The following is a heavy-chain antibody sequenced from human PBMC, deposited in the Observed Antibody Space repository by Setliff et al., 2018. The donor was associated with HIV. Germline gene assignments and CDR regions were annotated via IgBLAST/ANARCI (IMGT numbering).Heavy chain of an antibody. Sequence: PGGSLRLSCAASGFTFSNYNMNWVRQAPGKGLEWVSSISYDSRFIYHADSMKGRFTISRDNAKKLVYLQMNSLRAEDTAIYYCARDRASSGYCARFDHWGQGTLVTVSS. CDR1: GFTFSNYN. J-gene: IGHJ4*02. D-gene: IGHD3-22*01. CDR3: ARDRASSGYCARFDH. V-gene: IGHV3-21*01. CDR2: ISYDSRFI.